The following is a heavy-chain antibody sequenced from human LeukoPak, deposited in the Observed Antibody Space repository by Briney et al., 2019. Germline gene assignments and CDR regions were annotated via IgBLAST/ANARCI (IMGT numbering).Heavy chain of an antibody. J-gene: IGHJ4*02. CDR3: ARNTNLDSSGYLGAYFDY. V-gene: IGHV4-31*03. CDR2: IYYSGST. CDR1: GGSISSGGYY. Sequence: KPSETLSLTCTVSGGSISSGGYYWSWIRQHPGKGLEWIGCIYYSGSTYYNPSLKSRVTISVDTSKNQFSLKLSSVTAADTAVYYCARNTNLDSSGYLGAYFDYWGQGTLVTVSS. D-gene: IGHD3-22*01.